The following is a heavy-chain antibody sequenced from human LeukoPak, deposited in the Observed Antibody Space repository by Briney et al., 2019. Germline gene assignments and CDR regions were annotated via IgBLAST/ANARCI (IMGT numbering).Heavy chain of an antibody. CDR2: ISSSSSYI. Sequence: PGGTLRLSCAASGFTFSSYGMNWVRQAPGKGLEWVSFISSSSSYIYYADSVKGRFTISRDNAKNSLYLQMNSLRAEDTAVYYCARDRNYHDSRVGFDIWGQGTMVTVSS. D-gene: IGHD3-22*01. CDR1: GFTFSSYG. CDR3: ARDRNYHDSRVGFDI. J-gene: IGHJ3*02. V-gene: IGHV3-21*01.